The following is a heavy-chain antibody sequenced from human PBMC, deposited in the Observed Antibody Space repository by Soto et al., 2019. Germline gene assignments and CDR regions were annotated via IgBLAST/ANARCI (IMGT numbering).Heavy chain of an antibody. V-gene: IGHV1-69*13. J-gene: IGHJ6*02. CDR2: IIPIFGTA. CDR1: GGTFSSYA. Sequence: SVKVSCEASGGTFSSYAISWVRQAPGQGLEWMGGIIPIFGTANYAQKFQGRVTITADESTSTAYMELSSLRSEDTAVYYCASALISPPYCSGGSCYTLHYYGMDVWGQGPTVTV. CDR3: ASALISPPYCSGGSCYTLHYYGMDV. D-gene: IGHD2-15*01.